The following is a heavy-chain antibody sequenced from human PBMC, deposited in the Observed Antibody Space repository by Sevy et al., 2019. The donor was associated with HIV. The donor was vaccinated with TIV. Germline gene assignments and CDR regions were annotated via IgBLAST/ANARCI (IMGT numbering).Heavy chain of an antibody. J-gene: IGHJ4*02. D-gene: IGHD4-17*01. CDR2: ISYDESIK. CDR3: ARDPRLYGDNVEGFDS. CDR1: GFTLSTHV. V-gene: IGHV3-30*03. Sequence: GGSLRLSCEVSGFTLSTHVMHWVRQAPGKGLGWVAPISYDESIKYYADSVKGRFTISRDNSKNSLFLQMKSLTPEDTAVYYCARDPRLYGDNVEGFDSWGQGTLVTVSS.